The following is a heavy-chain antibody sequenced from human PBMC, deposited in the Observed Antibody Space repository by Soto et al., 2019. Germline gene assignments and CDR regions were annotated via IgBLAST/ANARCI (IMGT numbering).Heavy chain of an antibody. CDR3: TTEVIAAAVPYYFDY. J-gene: IGHJ4*02. Sequence: PGGSLRLSCAASGFTFSNAWMSWVRQAPGKGLEWVGRIKSKTDGGTTDYAAPVKGRFTISRDDSKNTLYLQMNSLKTEDTAVYYCTTEVIAAAVPYYFDYWGQGTLVTVSS. V-gene: IGHV3-15*01. CDR1: GFTFSNAW. CDR2: IKSKTDGGTT. D-gene: IGHD6-13*01.